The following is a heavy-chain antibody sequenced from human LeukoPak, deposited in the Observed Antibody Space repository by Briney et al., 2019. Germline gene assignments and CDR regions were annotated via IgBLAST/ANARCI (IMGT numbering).Heavy chain of an antibody. CDR1: GFTFSSYS. CDR3: ARPIAAAGTWYFDY. Sequence: GGSLRLSCAASGFTFSSYSMYWVRQAPGKGLEWVSSISSSSSYIYYADSVKGRFTISRDNAKNSLYLQMNSLRAEDTAVYYCARPIAAAGTWYFDYWGQGTLVTVSS. J-gene: IGHJ4*02. CDR2: ISSSSSYI. D-gene: IGHD6-13*01. V-gene: IGHV3-21*01.